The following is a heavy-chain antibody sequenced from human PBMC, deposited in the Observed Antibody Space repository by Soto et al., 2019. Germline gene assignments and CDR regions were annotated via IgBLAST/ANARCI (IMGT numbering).Heavy chain of an antibody. D-gene: IGHD2-2*01. V-gene: IGHV3-30*03. CDR1: GFTFSSHA. J-gene: IGHJ4*02. CDR2: ISYDGSNK. Sequence: HPGGSLRLSCAVSGFTFSSHAMGWLRQAPGKGLEWVAVISYDGSNKYYADSVKGRFTISRDNSKNTLYLQMNSLRAEDTAVYYCTSSLGYCGSTSCWGQGTLVTVSS. CDR3: TSSLGYCGSTSC.